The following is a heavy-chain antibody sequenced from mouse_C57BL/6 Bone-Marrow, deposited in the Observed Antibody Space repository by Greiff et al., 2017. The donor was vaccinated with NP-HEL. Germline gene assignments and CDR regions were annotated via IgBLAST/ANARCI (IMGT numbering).Heavy chain of an antibody. CDR2: INPGSGGT. D-gene: IGHD3-2*02. CDR1: GYAFTNYL. V-gene: IGHV1-54*01. Sequence: QVQLQQSGAELVRPGTSVKVSCKASGYAFTNYLIEWVKQRPGQGLEWIGVINPGSGGTNYNEKFKGKATLNADKSSSTAYMQLSSLTSEDSAVYFCARRGTRAQALDYWGQGTTLTVSS. J-gene: IGHJ2*01. CDR3: ARRGTRAQALDY.